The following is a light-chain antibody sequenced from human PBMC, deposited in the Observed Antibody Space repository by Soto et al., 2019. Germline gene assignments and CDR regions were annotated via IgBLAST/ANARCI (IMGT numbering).Light chain of an antibody. Sequence: ETVLTQSLGTLSLSPGERATLSCRASQIVSINYLAWDQQNPGQAPRLLIYGASTSASGVPDRFSGSGSGTDFTLTISRLEPQDFAVYYCQQYGNSPHTFGGGTKVEI. CDR2: GAS. CDR1: QIVSINY. V-gene: IGKV3-20*01. CDR3: QQYGNSPHT. J-gene: IGKJ4*01.